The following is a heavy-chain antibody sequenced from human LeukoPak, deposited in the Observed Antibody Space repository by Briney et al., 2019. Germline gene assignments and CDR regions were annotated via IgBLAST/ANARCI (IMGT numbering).Heavy chain of an antibody. J-gene: IGHJ4*02. Sequence: SVKVSCKDSGGTFSSYAISWVRQAPGQGLEWMGGIIPIFGTANYAQKFQGRVTITTDESTSTAYMELSSLRSEDTAVYYCARDAYDSSGYYPYYFDYWGQGTLVTVSS. CDR1: GGTFSSYA. V-gene: IGHV1-69*05. D-gene: IGHD3-22*01. CDR2: IIPIFGTA. CDR3: ARDAYDSSGYYPYYFDY.